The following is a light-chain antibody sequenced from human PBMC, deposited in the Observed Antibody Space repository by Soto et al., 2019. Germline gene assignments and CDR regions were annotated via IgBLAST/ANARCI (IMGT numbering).Light chain of an antibody. CDR3: QQYGSSPWT. Sequence: IVLTQSPGTLSLSPGERATLLCRASQSVTSNYLAWYQQKPGQAPRLLIYGASSRATGIPDKFSGSGSGIDFTLTITRLEPEDFGVYFCQQYGSSPWTFGQGTKVEIK. V-gene: IGKV3-20*01. J-gene: IGKJ1*01. CDR1: QSVTSNY. CDR2: GAS.